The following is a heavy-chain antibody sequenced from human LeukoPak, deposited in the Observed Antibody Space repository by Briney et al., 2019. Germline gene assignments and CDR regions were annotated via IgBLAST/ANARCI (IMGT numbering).Heavy chain of an antibody. J-gene: IGHJ4*02. CDR3: ARDLMGARGY. Sequence: PGGPLRLSCAASGFTVSSNYMSWVRQAPGKGLEWVSVIYSDDNTYYADSVKGRFTISRDNSKNTLYLQMNSLRAEDTAVYYCARDLMGARGYWGQGTLVTVSS. CDR2: IYSDDNT. V-gene: IGHV3-53*01. CDR1: GFTVSSNY. D-gene: IGHD1-26*01.